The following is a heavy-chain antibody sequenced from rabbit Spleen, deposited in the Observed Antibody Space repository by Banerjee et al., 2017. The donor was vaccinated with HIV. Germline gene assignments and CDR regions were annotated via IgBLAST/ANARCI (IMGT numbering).Heavy chain of an antibody. D-gene: IGHD7-1*01. CDR3: ARFYSTTYGMDL. J-gene: IGHJ6*01. Sequence: QEQLTETGGGLVQPGGSLTLSCKASGFSFNDDYVMCWVRQSPGKGLKWIACINSGAGNSDYASWAKGRFIISRTSSTTVTLQMTSLTAADTATYFCARFYSTTYGMDLWGPGTLVTVS. V-gene: IGHV1S45*01. CDR1: GFSFNDDYV. CDR2: INSGAGNS.